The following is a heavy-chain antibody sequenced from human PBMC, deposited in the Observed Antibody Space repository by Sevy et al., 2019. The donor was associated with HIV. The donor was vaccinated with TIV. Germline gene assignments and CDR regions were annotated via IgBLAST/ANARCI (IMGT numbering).Heavy chain of an antibody. Sequence: GGSLRLSCAASGFTFSNYGLHWVRQAPGKGLDWVAVIWYDGSNKDYADSVKGRFTISRDVSKSTLYLQMNSLTAEDTAMFYWAKSLQKLPFHPHYFDYWGQGTLVTVSS. CDR2: IWYDGSNK. CDR3: AKSLQKLPFHPHYFDY. J-gene: IGHJ4*02. CDR1: GFTFSNYG. D-gene: IGHD2-21*02. V-gene: IGHV3-33*06.